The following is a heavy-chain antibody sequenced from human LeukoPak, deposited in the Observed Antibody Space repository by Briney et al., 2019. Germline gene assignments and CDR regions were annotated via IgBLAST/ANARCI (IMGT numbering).Heavy chain of an antibody. Sequence: ASVKVSCKXSGYTFTGYYMHWVRQAPGQGLEWMGWINPNSGGTNYSQKFQGRVTMTRDTSISTAYMELSRLRSDDTAVYYCARDHPYCTNGVCYDDYWGQGTLVTVSS. CDR3: ARDHPYCTNGVCYDDY. CDR1: GYTFTGYY. V-gene: IGHV1-2*02. CDR2: INPNSGGT. J-gene: IGHJ4*02. D-gene: IGHD2-8*01.